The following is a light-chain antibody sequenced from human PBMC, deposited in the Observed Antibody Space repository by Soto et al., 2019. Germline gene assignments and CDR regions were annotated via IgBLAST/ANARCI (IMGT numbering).Light chain of an antibody. CDR3: QQYSSYTWT. Sequence: DIQMTQSPSTLSASVGYRVTITCRSSQSIPCWLAWYQQKPGKAPKLLIYKASTLETGVPSRFSGSGSGTEFTLTISSLQPDYFATYYCQQYSSYTWTFGQVTKVEFK. CDR1: QSIPCW. J-gene: IGKJ1*01. CDR2: KAS. V-gene: IGKV1-5*03.